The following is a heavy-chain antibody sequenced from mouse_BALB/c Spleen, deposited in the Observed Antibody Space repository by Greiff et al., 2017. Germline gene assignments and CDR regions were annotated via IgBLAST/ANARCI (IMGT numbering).Heavy chain of an antibody. CDR1: GFTFSSFG. CDR2: ISSGSSTI. D-gene: IGHD2-3*01. V-gene: IGHV5-17*02. J-gene: IGHJ4*01. Sequence: EVKVVESGGGLVQPGGSRKLSCAASGFTFSSFGMHWVRQAPEKGLEWVAYISSGSSTIYYADTVKGRFTISRDNPKNTLFLQMTSLRSEDTAMYYCARGDGYLYAMDYWGQGTSVTVSS. CDR3: ARGDGYLYAMDY.